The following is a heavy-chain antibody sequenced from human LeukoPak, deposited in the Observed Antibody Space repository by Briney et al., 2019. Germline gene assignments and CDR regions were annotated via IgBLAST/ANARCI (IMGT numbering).Heavy chain of an antibody. CDR1: GYTFTSYD. J-gene: IGHJ3*02. CDR3: ARDRVRVAPFDI. V-gene: IGHV1-2*02. CDR2: INPNSGGT. Sequence: GASVKVSCKASGYTFTSYDINWVRQATGQGLEWMGWINPNSGGTNYAQKFQGRVTMTRDTSISTAYMELSRLRSDDTAVYYCARDRVRVAPFDIWGQGTMVTVSS. D-gene: IGHD3-10*01.